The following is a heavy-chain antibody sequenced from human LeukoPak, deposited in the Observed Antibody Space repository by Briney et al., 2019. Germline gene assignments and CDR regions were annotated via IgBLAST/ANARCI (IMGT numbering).Heavy chain of an antibody. CDR2: IYDSGST. J-gene: IGHJ4*02. D-gene: IGHD3-10*01. CDR3: ARREYYFDY. CDR1: GGSIRSHY. V-gene: IGHV4-59*08. Sequence: SETLSLTCTVSGGSIRSHYWSWVRQPPGKGLEWIGYIYDSGSTKYNPSLKSRVTISVDTSKNQFSLKLSSVTAADTAVYYCARREYYFDYWGQGTLVTVSS.